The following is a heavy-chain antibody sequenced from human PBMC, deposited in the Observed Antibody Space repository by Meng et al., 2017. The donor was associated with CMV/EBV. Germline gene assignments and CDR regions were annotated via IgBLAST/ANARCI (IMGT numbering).Heavy chain of an antibody. V-gene: IGHV4-34*01. Sequence: RYFSGYYGSWIRQPTGKGLEWIGEINHSGSTNYNPSLKSRVTISVDTSKNQFSLKLSSVTAADTAVYYCASLNYCSSTSCSRRFDYWGQGTLVTVSS. D-gene: IGHD2-2*01. CDR2: INHSGST. J-gene: IGHJ4*02. CDR1: RYFSGYY. CDR3: ASLNYCSSTSCSRRFDY.